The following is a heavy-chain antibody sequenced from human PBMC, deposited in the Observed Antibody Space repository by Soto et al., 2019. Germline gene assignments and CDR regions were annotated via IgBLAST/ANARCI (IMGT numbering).Heavy chain of an antibody. CDR2: ISSSGSTI. J-gene: IGHJ4*02. CDR3: ARDHRTIFGVETNDYFDY. Sequence: GGSLRLSCAASGFTFSGSAMNWVRQAPGKGLEWVSYISSSGSTIYYADSVKGRFTISRDNAKNSLYLQMNSVRAEDTAVYYCARDHRTIFGVETNDYFDYWGQGTLVTVSS. CDR1: GFTFSGSA. D-gene: IGHD3-3*01. V-gene: IGHV3-48*03.